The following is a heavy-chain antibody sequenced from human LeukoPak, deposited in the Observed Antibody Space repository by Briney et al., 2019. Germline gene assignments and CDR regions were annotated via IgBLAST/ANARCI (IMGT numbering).Heavy chain of an antibody. V-gene: IGHV5-51*01. CDR3: ALKSPYYYDSSGYYFDAFDI. CDR1: GYSFTSYW. Sequence: GESLKISCKGSGYSFTSYWIGWVRQMPGKGLEWMGIIYPGDSDTRYSPSFEGQVTTSADKSISTAYLQWSSLKASDTAMYYCALKSPYYYDSSGYYFDAFDIWGQGTMVTVSS. CDR2: IYPGDSDT. D-gene: IGHD3-22*01. J-gene: IGHJ3*02.